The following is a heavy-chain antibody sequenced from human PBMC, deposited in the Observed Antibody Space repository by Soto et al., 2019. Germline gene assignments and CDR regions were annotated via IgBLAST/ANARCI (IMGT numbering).Heavy chain of an antibody. CDR3: ARDGLVVAATHDYYLDY. J-gene: IGHJ4*02. V-gene: IGHV3-48*01. Sequence: EVQLVESGGGLVQPGGSLRLSCAASGFTFSSYSMNWVRQAPGKGLEWVSYISSSSSTIYYADSVKGRFTISRDNAKNSLYLQMNSLRAEDTAVYYCARDGLVVAATHDYYLDYWGQGTLVTVSS. CDR1: GFTFSSYS. D-gene: IGHD2-15*01. CDR2: ISSSSSTI.